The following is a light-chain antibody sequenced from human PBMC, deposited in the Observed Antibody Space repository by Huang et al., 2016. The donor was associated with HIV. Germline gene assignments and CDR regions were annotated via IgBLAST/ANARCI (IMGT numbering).Light chain of an antibody. CDR3: QQYQSVPWT. CDR2: ATS. V-gene: IGKV1-NL1*01. J-gene: IGKJ1*01. CDR1: QGMSKS. Sequence: IQMTQYQSSLSASVGERVTIICRASQGMSKSLAWYQQKPGNAPTLLLYATSKLESGVPSRFRGSGSVTHYTRTISTLQPEDLATDYCQQYQSVPWTFGQGTKVAI.